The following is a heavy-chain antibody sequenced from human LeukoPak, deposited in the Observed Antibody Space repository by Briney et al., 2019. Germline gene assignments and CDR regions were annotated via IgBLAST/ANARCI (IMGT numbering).Heavy chain of an antibody. CDR3: ARVKAKGCSSTSCHTRDYYYYYMDV. V-gene: IGHV1-2*02. D-gene: IGHD2-2*02. CDR1: GYTFTGYY. J-gene: IGHJ6*03. Sequence: GASVKVSCKASGYTFTGYYMHWVRQAPGQGLEWMGWINPNSGGTNYAQKFQGRVTMTRDTSISTAYMELSRLRSDDTAVYYCARVKAKGCSSTSCHTRDYYYYYMDVWGKGTTVTVSS. CDR2: INPNSGGT.